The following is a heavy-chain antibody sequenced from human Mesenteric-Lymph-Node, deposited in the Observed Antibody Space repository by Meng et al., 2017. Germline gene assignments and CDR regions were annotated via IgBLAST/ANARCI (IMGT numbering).Heavy chain of an antibody. CDR3: AKDPGYSSGWYYFDY. CDR1: GFTFDDYA. D-gene: IGHD6-19*01. J-gene: IGHJ4*02. CDR2: ISWNSGSI. Sequence: GGSLRLSCTASGFTFDDYAMHWVRQAPGKGLEWVSGISWNSGSIGYADSVKGRFTISRDNAKNSLYLQMSSLRAEDTALYYCAKDPGYSSGWYYFDYWGQGTLVTVSS. V-gene: IGHV3-9*01.